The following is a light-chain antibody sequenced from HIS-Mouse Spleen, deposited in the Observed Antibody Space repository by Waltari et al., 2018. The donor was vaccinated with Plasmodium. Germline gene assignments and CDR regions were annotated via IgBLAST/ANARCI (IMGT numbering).Light chain of an antibody. CDR3: YSTDSSGNHRV. Sequence: SYELTQPPSVSVSPGQTARITCPGDALPKKYAYWYQQKSGQAPGLVIYEDRKLPSGHPERFSGSSSGTMATLTISGAQVEDEADYYCYSTDSSGNHRVFGGGTKLTVL. J-gene: IGLJ3*02. CDR1: ALPKKY. V-gene: IGLV3-10*01. CDR2: EDR.